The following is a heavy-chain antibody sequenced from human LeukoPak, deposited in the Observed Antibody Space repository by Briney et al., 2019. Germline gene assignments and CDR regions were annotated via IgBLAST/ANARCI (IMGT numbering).Heavy chain of an antibody. J-gene: IGHJ3*02. V-gene: IGHV3-13*01. Sequence: PGGSLRLSCAASGFTFSSYDMHWVRQATGKGLEWVSAIGTAGDTYYPGSAKGRFTISRENAKNSLYLQMNSLRAGDTAVYYCAREGLLNAFDIWGQGTMVTVSS. CDR2: IGTAGDT. CDR1: GFTFSSYD. D-gene: IGHD2/OR15-2a*01. CDR3: AREGLLNAFDI.